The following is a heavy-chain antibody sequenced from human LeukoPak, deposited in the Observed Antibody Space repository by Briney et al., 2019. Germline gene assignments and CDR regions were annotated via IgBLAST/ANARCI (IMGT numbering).Heavy chain of an antibody. D-gene: IGHD5-18*01. J-gene: IGHJ4*02. V-gene: IGHV4-59*01. CDR2: IYYSGST. Sequence: PSETLSLTCTVSGGSISSYYWSWLRQPPGKGLEWIGYIYYSGSTNYNPSLKSRVTISVDTSKNQFSLKLSSVTAADTAVYYCARGGYSYGYGPYDYWGQGTLVTVSS. CDR3: ARGGYSYGYGPYDY. CDR1: GGSISSYY.